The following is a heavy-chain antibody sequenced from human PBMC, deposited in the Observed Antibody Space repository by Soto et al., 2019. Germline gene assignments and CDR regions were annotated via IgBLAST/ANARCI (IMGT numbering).Heavy chain of an antibody. J-gene: IGHJ4*02. D-gene: IGHD5-18*01. Sequence: QVQLVQSGAEVKKLGASVKVSCKASGYTFTAYYIHWVRQAPGQGLEWVGWINPNSGETNYAQRFQGWVTMTGDTSVSTAYMDLTRLRSDDTAVYYCARGGYTYGYGLDYWGQGTLVTVSS. CDR3: ARGGYTYGYGLDY. V-gene: IGHV1-2*04. CDR2: INPNSGET. CDR1: GYTFTAYY.